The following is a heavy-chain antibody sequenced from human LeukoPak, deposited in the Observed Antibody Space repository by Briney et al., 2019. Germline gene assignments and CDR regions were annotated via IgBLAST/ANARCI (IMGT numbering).Heavy chain of an antibody. J-gene: IGHJ3*02. Sequence: ASVKVSCKASGYTFTSYGISWVRQAPGQGLEWMGWISAYNGNTNYAQKLQGRVTMTRDTSTSTVYMELSSLRSEDTVVYYCARGIGEPDAFDIWGQGTMVTVSS. CDR2: ISAYNGNT. CDR3: ARGIGEPDAFDI. CDR1: GYTFTSYG. V-gene: IGHV1-18*01. D-gene: IGHD1-26*01.